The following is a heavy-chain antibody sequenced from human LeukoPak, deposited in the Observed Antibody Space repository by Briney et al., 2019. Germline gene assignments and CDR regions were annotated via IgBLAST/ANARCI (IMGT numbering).Heavy chain of an antibody. D-gene: IGHD1-26*01. J-gene: IGHJ4*02. V-gene: IGHV6-1*01. CDR1: RDSVSSILTT. Sequence: SQTLSLTCAISRDSVSSILTTWNWIRQSPSRGLEWLGRTYYRSKWLNDYEVSVKSRITINPDTSKNQFSLQLNSVTPEDTAVYYCARASSGRFDYWGQGTLVTVSS. CDR3: ARASSGRFDY. CDR2: TYYRSKWLN.